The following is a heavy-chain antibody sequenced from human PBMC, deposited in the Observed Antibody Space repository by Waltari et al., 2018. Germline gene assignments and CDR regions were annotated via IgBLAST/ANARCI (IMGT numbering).Heavy chain of an antibody. D-gene: IGHD3-10*01. CDR3: ARIRGVSGSYYSDF. CDR1: GFTFSGYS. Sequence: EVQLVESGGGLVQPGGSLRLSCAVSGFTFSGYSLTWVRQAPGKGLEWVSYISPGGDTIYYADSGKGRFTISRDSARNSLYLQMNSLRAEDTAVYYCARIRGVSGSYYSDFWGQGTLVTVSS. J-gene: IGHJ4*02. V-gene: IGHV3-48*04. CDR2: ISPGGDTI.